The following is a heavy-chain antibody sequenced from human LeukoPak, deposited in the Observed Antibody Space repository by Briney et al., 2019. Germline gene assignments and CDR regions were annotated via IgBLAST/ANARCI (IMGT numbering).Heavy chain of an antibody. D-gene: IGHD1-26*01. Sequence: SETLSLTCTVSGDSISSYYWSWIRQPPGKGLEWIGYIYTSGGTNYIPSLKGRVTISIDTSKNQFSLKLSSVTAADTAVYYCARAYSGSYPFDYWGQGTLVTVSS. CDR1: GDSISSYY. V-gene: IGHV4-4*09. J-gene: IGHJ4*02. CDR2: IYTSGGT. CDR3: ARAYSGSYPFDY.